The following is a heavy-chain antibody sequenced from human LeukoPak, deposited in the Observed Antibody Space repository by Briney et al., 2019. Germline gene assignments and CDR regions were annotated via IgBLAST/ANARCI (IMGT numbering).Heavy chain of an antibody. Sequence: SQTLSLTCAISGDSVSIKNGAWNWIRQSPSRGLEWLGRTYYRSKWYYDYAVSVQGRITIDPDTSRNEFSLQLSSVTPEDTAVYYCARDLGNTGWYTFDFWGQGILVTVSS. CDR3: ARDLGNTGWYTFDF. CDR2: TYYRSKWYY. D-gene: IGHD2-8*01. V-gene: IGHV6-1*01. J-gene: IGHJ4*02. CDR1: GDSVSIKNGA.